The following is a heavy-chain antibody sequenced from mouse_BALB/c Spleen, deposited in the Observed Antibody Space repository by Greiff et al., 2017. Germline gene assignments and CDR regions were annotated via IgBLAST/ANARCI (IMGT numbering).Heavy chain of an antibody. D-gene: IGHD2-12*01. J-gene: IGHJ4*01. CDR1: GYSFTSYY. Sequence: EVQVVESGPELMKPGASVKISCKASGYSFTSYYMHWVKQSHGKSLEWIGYIDPFNGGTSYNQKFKGKATLTVDKSSSTAYMHLSSLTSEDSAVYYCARSYSYAMDYWGQGTSVTVSS. V-gene: IGHV1S135*01. CDR3: ARSYSYAMDY. CDR2: IDPFNGGT.